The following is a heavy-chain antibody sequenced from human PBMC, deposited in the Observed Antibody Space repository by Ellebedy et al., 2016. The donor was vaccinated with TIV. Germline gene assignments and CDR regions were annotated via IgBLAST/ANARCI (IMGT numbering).Heavy chain of an antibody. D-gene: IGHD1-20*01. CDR2: ISGRAASI. CDR3: AKDPITPASFVYFDY. J-gene: IGHJ4*02. CDR1: GFTFSNYA. V-gene: IGHV3-23*01. Sequence: GESLKISCAASGFTFSNYAMSWVRQAPGKGLEWVSTISGRAASIYYADSVKGRFTISRDSSGNTLYLQMDSLRAEDTAIYYCAKDPITPASFVYFDYWGQGTLVTVSS.